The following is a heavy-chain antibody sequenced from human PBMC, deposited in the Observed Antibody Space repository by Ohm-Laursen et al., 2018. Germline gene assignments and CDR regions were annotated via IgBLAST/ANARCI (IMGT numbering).Heavy chain of an antibody. CDR1: GFTVSSNY. D-gene: IGHD3-16*01. V-gene: IGHV3-53*01. CDR2: IYNGGST. J-gene: IGHJ3*02. CDR3: ARGGALDI. Sequence: SLRLSCTAPGFTVSSNYMSWVRQAPGKGLEWVSIIYNGGSTYYADSVKGRFTISRDNSKNTLYLQMNSLRAEDTAVYYCARGGALDIWGQGAMVTVSS.